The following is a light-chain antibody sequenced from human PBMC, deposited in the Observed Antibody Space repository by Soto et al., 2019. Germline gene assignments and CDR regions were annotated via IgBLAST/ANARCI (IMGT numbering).Light chain of an antibody. Sequence: EIVMTQSPGTLSVSPGERVTLSCRASQSVSSNLAWFQQKPGQAPRLLIYSASTRDTGIPARFSGSGSGTEYTLTISSLESEDFAVYYCQHYNNWPWTFGQGTKVDIK. CDR1: QSVSSN. V-gene: IGKV3-15*01. CDR3: QHYNNWPWT. J-gene: IGKJ1*01. CDR2: SAS.